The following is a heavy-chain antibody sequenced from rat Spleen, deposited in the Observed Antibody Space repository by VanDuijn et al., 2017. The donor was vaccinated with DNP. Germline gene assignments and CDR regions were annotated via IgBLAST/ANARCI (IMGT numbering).Heavy chain of an antibody. CDR2: INPDGSST. Sequence: EVQLVESGGGLVQPGRSLKLSCAASGFTFSSNWLSWIRQAPGKGLEWVATINPDGSSTNYPDTVKGRFVISKDNAKNSGYLQMNSLRSEDTAIYYCARETGPAYYWGQGVMVTVSS. CDR3: ARETGPAYY. CDR1: GFTFSSNW. D-gene: IGHD4-1*01. J-gene: IGHJ2*01. V-gene: IGHV5-35*01.